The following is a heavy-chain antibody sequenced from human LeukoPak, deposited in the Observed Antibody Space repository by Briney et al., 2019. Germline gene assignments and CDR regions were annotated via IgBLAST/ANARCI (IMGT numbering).Heavy chain of an antibody. J-gene: IGHJ4*02. CDR2: IQYDGSNK. Sequence: PGGSLRLSCAASGFTFSSYGMHWVRQSPGKGLGWVAFIQYDGSNKYYADSVKGRFTFSRDNSKNTLYLQMNSLRPEDTAVYYCVRCMKFGTYYFDYWGQGTLVTVSS. CDR1: GFTFSSYG. D-gene: IGHD2-8*01. CDR3: VRCMKFGTYYFDY. V-gene: IGHV3-30*02.